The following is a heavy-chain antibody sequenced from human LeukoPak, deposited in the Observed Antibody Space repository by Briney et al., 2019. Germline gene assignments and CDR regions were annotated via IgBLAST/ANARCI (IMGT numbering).Heavy chain of an antibody. J-gene: IGHJ2*01. V-gene: IGHV4-59*01. D-gene: IGHD3-22*01. CDR2: IYYSGST. Sequence: PSETLSLTCAVYGGSFSGYYWSWIRQPPGKGLEWIGYIYYSGSTNYNPSLKSRVAISVDTSKNQFSLKLSSVTAADTAVYYCARSYYYDSSGYYRASWYFDLWGRGTLVTVSS. CDR3: ARSYYYDSSGYYRASWYFDL. CDR1: GGSFSGYY.